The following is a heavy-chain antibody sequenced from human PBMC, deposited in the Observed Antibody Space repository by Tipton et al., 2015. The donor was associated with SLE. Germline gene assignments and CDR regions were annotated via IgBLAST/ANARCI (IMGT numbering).Heavy chain of an antibody. CDR2: ISYDGSNK. D-gene: IGHD6-13*01. J-gene: IGHJ6*02. CDR1: GFTFSSYG. CDR3: ARAGEQRVYYYGMDV. V-gene: IGHV3-30*03. Sequence: SLRLSCAASGFTFSSYGMHWVRQAPGKGLEWVAVISYDGSNKYYADSVKGRFTISRDNSKNTLHLQMNSLRAEDTAVYYCARAGEQRVYYYGMDVWGQGTTVTVSS.